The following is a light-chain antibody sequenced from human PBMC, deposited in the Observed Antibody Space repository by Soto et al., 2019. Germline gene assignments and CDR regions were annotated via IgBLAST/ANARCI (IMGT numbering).Light chain of an antibody. CDR2: DAS. J-gene: IGKJ1*01. V-gene: IGKV1-33*01. CDR1: QDISNY. CDR3: QQTFSMPGT. Sequence: DIQMTQSPSSLSASVGDRVTITCQASQDISNYLNWYQQKPGKAPKLLIYDASNLETGVPSRFSGSGSGTDFTFTISSLQPEDIATYYCQQTFSMPGTFGQGTKVEI.